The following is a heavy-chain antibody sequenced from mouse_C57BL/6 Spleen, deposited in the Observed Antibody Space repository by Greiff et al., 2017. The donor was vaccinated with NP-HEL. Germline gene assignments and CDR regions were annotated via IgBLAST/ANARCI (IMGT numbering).Heavy chain of an antibody. CDR1: GFNIKDDY. J-gene: IGHJ2*01. Sequence: VQLQQPGAELVRPGASVKLSCTASGFNIKDDYMHWVKQRPEQGLEWIGWIDPENGDTEYASKFQGKATITADTSSKTAYQQLSSLTSDDTAVYYSKRGFGNYGGQGATLTVSS. D-gene: IGHD1-1*02. CDR2: IDPENGDT. V-gene: IGHV14-4*01. CDR3: KRGFGNY.